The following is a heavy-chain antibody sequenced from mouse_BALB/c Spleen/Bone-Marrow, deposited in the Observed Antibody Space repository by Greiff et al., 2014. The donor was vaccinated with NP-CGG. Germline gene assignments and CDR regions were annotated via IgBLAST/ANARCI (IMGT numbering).Heavy chain of an antibody. CDR3: ARSFGSSYWYFDV. V-gene: IGHV5-9-2*01. CDR2: ISGGGSYT. J-gene: IGHJ1*01. D-gene: IGHD1-1*01. Sequence: EVKLMESGGGLVKPGGSLKLSCAASGFTFSSYGMSWVRQTREKRLEWVATISGGGSYTYFSDSVKGRFTISRDNAKNNLNLQMSSLRSEDTALYYCARSFGSSYWYFDVWGAGTTVTVSS. CDR1: GFTFSSYG.